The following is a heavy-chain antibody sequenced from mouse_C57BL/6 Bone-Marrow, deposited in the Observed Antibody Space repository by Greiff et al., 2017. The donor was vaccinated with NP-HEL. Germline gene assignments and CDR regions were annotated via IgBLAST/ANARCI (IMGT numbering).Heavy chain of an antibody. Sequence: VQRVESGAELARPGASVKLSCKASGYTFTSYGISWVKQRTGQGLEWIGEIYPRSGNTYYNEKFKGKATLTADKSSSTAYMELRSLTSEDSAVYFCAREGYYGKGYFDVWGTGTTVTVSS. D-gene: IGHD2-1*01. J-gene: IGHJ1*03. CDR3: AREGYYGKGYFDV. CDR1: GYTFTSYG. CDR2: IYPRSGNT. V-gene: IGHV1-81*01.